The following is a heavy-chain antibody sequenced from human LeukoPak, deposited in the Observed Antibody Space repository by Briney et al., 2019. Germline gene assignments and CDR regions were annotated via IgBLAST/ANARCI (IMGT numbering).Heavy chain of an antibody. CDR1: GGSFSGYY. D-gene: IGHD6-19*01. CDR2: INHSGST. CDR3: ARHVARRRRARGIAVAGEYYYYMDV. J-gene: IGHJ6*03. Sequence: PSETLSLTCAVYGGSFSGYYWSWIRQPPGKGLEWIGEINHSGSTNYNPSLKSRVTISVDTSKNQFSLKVSSVTAADTAVYYCARHVARRRRARGIAVAGEYYYYMDVWGKGTTVTISS. V-gene: IGHV4-34*01.